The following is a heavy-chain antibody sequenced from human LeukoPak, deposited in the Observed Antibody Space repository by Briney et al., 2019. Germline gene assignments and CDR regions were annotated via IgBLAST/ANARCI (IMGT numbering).Heavy chain of an antibody. Sequence: GGSLRLSCAASGFTVSSNYMSWVRQAPGKGLEWVSVIYSGGSTYYADSVKGRFTISRDNSKNTLYLQMNSLRAEDTAVYYCARAMDYYGSGNYFDYWGQGTLVTVSS. CDR2: IYSGGST. CDR1: GFTVSSNY. D-gene: IGHD3-10*01. CDR3: ARAMDYYGSGNYFDY. J-gene: IGHJ4*02. V-gene: IGHV3-66*01.